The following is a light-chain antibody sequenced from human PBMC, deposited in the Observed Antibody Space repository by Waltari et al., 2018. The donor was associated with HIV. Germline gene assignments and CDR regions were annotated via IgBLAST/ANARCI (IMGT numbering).Light chain of an antibody. J-gene: IGLJ2*01. CDR2: DNN. V-gene: IGLV1-51*01. CDR3: GTWDSSLSAE. CDR1: TSTMGNNY. Sequence: QSVFTQPPSVSAAPGQKVTISSSGCTSTMGNNYVSWYQQLPGTAPKLLIYDNNKRPSGIPDRFSGSKSGTSATLGITGLQTGDEADYYCGTWDSSLSAEFGGGTKLTVL.